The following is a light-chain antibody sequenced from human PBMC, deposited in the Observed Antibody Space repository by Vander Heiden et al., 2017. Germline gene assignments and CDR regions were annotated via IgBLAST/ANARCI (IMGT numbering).Light chain of an antibody. V-gene: IGKV3-15*01. CDR1: QSVNNK. CDR3: QQYHNWPPLT. CDR2: GAS. Sequence: EVVMTQSPATLSVSPGESAILPCRASQSVNNKLAWYQQKPGQAPRPLIYGASTRATSIPARFSGSGSGTEFTLTISSLQSEDFAVYYCQQYHNWPPLTFGGGTKVEIK. J-gene: IGKJ4*01.